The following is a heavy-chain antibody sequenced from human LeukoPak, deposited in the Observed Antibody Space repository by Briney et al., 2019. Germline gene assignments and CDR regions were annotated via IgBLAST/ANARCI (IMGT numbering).Heavy chain of an antibody. D-gene: IGHD1-1*01. J-gene: IGHJ4*02. CDR2: IYNSGYT. CDR3: ARANNSHWDY. Sequence: SETLSLTCTVSGASISPYYWSWIRQPAGKGLEWIGRIYNSGYTNYNPSLESRVTMSLDTSKNEFSLKLSSVTAADTALYYCARANNSHWDYWGQGILVTVSS. CDR1: GASISPYY. V-gene: IGHV4-4*07.